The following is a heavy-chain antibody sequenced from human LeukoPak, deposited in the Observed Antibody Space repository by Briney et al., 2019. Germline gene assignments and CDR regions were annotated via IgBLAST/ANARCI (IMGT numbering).Heavy chain of an antibody. CDR3: ATRPPEGPFDY. CDR2: IYPGDSET. CDR1: GYSFSTYW. J-gene: IGHJ4*02. V-gene: IGHV5-51*01. Sequence: GESLKISCKGSGYSFSTYWIGWVRQLPGKGLEWMWIIYPGDSETRYSPSFQGQVTISADKSISTAYLQWSSLKASDTAMYYCATRPPEGPFDYWGQGTLVTVSS.